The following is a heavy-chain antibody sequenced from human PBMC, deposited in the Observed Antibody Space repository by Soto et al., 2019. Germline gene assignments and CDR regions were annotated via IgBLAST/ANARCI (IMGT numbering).Heavy chain of an antibody. CDR1: GDSVTSHY. V-gene: IGHV4-59*02. J-gene: IGHJ4*02. Sequence: SETLSLTCSFSGDSVTSHYLTWIRQSPEMGLEWIGYMLYTGFSHYNPSLKSRLTISVDRSKNQFTLQLASVTVADTAVYYCAKELPSIHVDIVATILKYWGQGTLVTVSS. CDR2: MLYTGFS. D-gene: IGHD5-12*01. CDR3: AKELPSIHVDIVATILKY.